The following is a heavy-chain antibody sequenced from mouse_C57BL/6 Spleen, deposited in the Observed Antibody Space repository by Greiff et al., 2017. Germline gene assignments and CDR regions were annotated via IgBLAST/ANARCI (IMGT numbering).Heavy chain of an antibody. V-gene: IGHV14-4*01. CDR2: IDPENGDT. J-gene: IGHJ1*03. CDR3: TIDSSGRLWYIDV. D-gene: IGHD3-2*02. Sequence: EVQLQQSGAELVRPGASVKLSCTASGFNIKDDYMHWVKQRPEQGLEWIGWIDPENGDTEYASKFQGKATITADTSSNTDYLQLSSLTSEDTAVYYCTIDSSGRLWYIDVWGTGTTVTVSS. CDR1: GFNIKDDY.